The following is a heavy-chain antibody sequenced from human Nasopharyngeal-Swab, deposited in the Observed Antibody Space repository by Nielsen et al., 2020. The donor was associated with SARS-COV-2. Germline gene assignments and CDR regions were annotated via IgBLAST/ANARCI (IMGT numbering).Heavy chain of an antibody. Sequence: SETLSLTCTFSGGSISSGGYYWSWIRQHPGKGLEWIGYIYYSGSTYYNPSLKSRVTISVDTSKNQFSLKLSSVTAADTAVYYCARRWYSSGWLGFDYWGQGTLVTVSS. V-gene: IGHV4-39*01. CDR2: IYYSGST. J-gene: IGHJ4*02. CDR1: GGSISSGGYY. CDR3: ARRWYSSGWLGFDY. D-gene: IGHD6-19*01.